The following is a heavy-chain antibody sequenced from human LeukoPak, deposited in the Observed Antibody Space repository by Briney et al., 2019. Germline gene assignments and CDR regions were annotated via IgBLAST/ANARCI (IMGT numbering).Heavy chain of an antibody. Sequence: PSETLSLTCTVSGASISSGSYHWGWIRQPPGKGLEWIGIIDYSGTTYYSPSLESRVTIFVDTSKNQFSLKLRSVTAADTAMYSCASADEYHLFDCWGQGTLVTVSS. V-gene: IGHV4-39*01. J-gene: IGHJ4*02. CDR1: GASISSGSYH. CDR2: IDYSGTT. CDR3: ASADEYHLFDC. D-gene: IGHD2/OR15-2a*01.